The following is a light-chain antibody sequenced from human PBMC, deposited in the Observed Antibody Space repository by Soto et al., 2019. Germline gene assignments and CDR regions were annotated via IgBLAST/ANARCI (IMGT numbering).Light chain of an antibody. J-gene: IGLJ1*01. CDR3: SAWDASLNGYV. CDR1: SSNIGSKT. V-gene: IGLV1-44*01. CDR2: SNY. Sequence: QSVLTQPPPASGTPGQRLTISCSGSSSNIGSKTVNWYQQLPGTAPKLLIYSNYQRPSGVPDRFSGSKSGTSASLAISGLQSEDEADYYCSAWDASLNGYVFGTGTKLTVL.